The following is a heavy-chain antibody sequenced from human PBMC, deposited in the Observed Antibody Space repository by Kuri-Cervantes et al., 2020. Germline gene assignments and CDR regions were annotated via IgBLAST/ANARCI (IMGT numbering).Heavy chain of an antibody. D-gene: IGHD3-10*02. CDR3: ARDPNVHGYYYGMDV. CDR2: IWYDGSNK. J-gene: IGHJ6*02. Sequence: LSLTCAASGFTFSSYGMHWVRQAPGKGLEWVAVIWYDGSNKYYADSVKGRFTISRDNSQNTLYLQMNSLRAEDTAVYYCARDPNVHGYYYGMDVWGQGTTVTVSS. CDR1: GFTFSSYG. V-gene: IGHV3-33*01.